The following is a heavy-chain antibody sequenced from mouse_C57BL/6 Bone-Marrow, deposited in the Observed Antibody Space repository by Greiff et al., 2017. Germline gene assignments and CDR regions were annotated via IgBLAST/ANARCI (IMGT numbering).Heavy chain of an antibody. CDR2: IDPSDSYT. Sequence: VQLQQPGAELVMPGASVKLSCKASGYTFTSYWMHWVKQRPGQGLEWIGEIDPSDSYTNYNQKFKGKSTLTVDKSSSTAYMQLSSLTSEDSAVYYCARSVLGWYFDVWGTGTTVTVSS. CDR3: ARSVLGWYFDV. J-gene: IGHJ1*03. V-gene: IGHV1-69*01. CDR1: GYTFTSYW.